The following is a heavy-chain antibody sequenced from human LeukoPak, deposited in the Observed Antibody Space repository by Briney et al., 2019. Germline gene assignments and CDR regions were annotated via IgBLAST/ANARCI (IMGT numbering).Heavy chain of an antibody. V-gene: IGHV4-39*01. Sequence: SETLSLTCTVSGGSISSSSFYWGWIRQPPGKGLEWIGSIYYSGSTYYNPSLKSRVTISVDTSKNQFSLKLSSVTAADPAVYYCAGGPYYYDSSGYYWDAFDIWGQGTMVTVSS. CDR2: IYYSGST. CDR1: GGSISSSSFY. J-gene: IGHJ3*02. CDR3: AGGPYYYDSSGYYWDAFDI. D-gene: IGHD3-22*01.